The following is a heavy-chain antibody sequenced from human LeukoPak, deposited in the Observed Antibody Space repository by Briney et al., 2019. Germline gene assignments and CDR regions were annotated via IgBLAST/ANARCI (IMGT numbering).Heavy chain of an antibody. Sequence: GGSLRLSCAASGFTFSNAWMSWVRQAPGKGLEWVGHIKSNTDGGTTDYTAPVKGRFTISRDDSKNTLYLQMNSLRAEDTAVYYCARDWAGYSFGYWGQGTLVTVSS. CDR1: GFTFSNAW. D-gene: IGHD5-18*01. CDR2: IKSNTDGGTT. CDR3: ARDWAGYSFGY. V-gene: IGHV3-15*01. J-gene: IGHJ4*02.